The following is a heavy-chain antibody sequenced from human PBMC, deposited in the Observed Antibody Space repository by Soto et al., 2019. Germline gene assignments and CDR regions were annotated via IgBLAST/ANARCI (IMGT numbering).Heavy chain of an antibody. Sequence: QVQLVESGGGVVQPGRSLRLSCAASGFTFSSYAMHWVRQSPGKGLEWVAVISYDGSNKYYADSVKGRFTISRDNSKNTLYLQMNSLRAEDTAVYYCAREVVLVPAANWFDPWGQGTLVPVSS. CDR3: AREVVLVPAANWFDP. D-gene: IGHD2-2*01. J-gene: IGHJ5*02. CDR1: GFTFSSYA. V-gene: IGHV3-30-3*01. CDR2: ISYDGSNK.